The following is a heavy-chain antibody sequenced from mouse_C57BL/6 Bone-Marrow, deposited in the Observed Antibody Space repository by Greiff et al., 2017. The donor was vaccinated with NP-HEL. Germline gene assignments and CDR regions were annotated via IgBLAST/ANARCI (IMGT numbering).Heavy chain of an antibody. CDR2: ISSGGSYT. Sequence: VQLKESGGDLVKPGGSLKLSCAASGFTFSSYGMSWVRQTPDKRLEWVATISSGGSYTYYPDSVKGRFTISRDNAKNTLYLQMSSLKSEDTAMYYCARHGGLRPWFAYWGQGTLVTVSA. J-gene: IGHJ3*01. V-gene: IGHV5-6*01. CDR3: ARHGGLRPWFAY. CDR1: GFTFSSYG. D-gene: IGHD2-4*01.